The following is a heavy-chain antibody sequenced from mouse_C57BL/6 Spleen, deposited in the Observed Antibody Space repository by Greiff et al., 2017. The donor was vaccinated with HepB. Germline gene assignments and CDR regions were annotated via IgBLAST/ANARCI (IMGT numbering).Heavy chain of an antibody. Sequence: QVQLQQSGAELVRPGTSVKMSCKASGYTFTNYWIGWAKQRPGHGLEWIGDIYPGGGYTNYNEKFKGKATLTADKSSSTAYMQFSSLTSEDSAIYYCARKKDIGYDYDGGDYFDYWGQGTTLTVSS. CDR2: IYPGGGYT. CDR1: GYTFTNYW. V-gene: IGHV1-63*01. J-gene: IGHJ2*01. D-gene: IGHD2-4*01. CDR3: ARKKDIGYDYDGGDYFDY.